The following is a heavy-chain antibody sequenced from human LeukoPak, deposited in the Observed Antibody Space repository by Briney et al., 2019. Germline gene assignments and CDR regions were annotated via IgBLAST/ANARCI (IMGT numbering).Heavy chain of an antibody. V-gene: IGHV4-59*01. Sequence: SETLSLTCTVSGGSISSYYWSWIRQPPGKGLEWIGYIYYSGSTNYNPSLKSRVTISVDTSKNQFSLKLSSVTAADTAVYYCARDPVEMATTGYYYYGMDVWGQGTTVTVSS. D-gene: IGHD5-24*01. CDR2: IYYSGST. J-gene: IGHJ6*02. CDR1: GGSISSYY. CDR3: ARDPVEMATTGYYYYGMDV.